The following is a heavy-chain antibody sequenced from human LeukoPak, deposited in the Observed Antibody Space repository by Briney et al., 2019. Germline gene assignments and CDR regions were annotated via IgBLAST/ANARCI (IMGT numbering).Heavy chain of an antibody. D-gene: IGHD1-7*01. CDR1: GGTFSSYA. V-gene: IGHV1-69*05. Sequence: SVKVSCKASGGTFSSYAISWVRQAPAQGLEWMGRIIPIFGTANYAQKFQGRVTITTDESTSTAYMELSSLRSEDTAVYYCAVHGAGTTSFDIWGQGTMVTVSS. CDR3: AVHGAGTTSFDI. J-gene: IGHJ3*02. CDR2: IIPIFGTA.